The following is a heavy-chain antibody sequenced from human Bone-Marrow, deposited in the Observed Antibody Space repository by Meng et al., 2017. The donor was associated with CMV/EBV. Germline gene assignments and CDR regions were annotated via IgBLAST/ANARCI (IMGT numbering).Heavy chain of an antibody. CDR1: GGTFSSYA. CDR2: IIPIFGTA. Sequence: SVKVSCKASGGTFSSYAISWVRQAPGQGLEWMGGIIPIFGTANYAQKFQGRVTITTDESTSTAYMELSSLRSEDTAVYYCARQGMITIFGVVIGAFDIWGQGKMVTVSS. J-gene: IGHJ3*02. V-gene: IGHV1-69*05. D-gene: IGHD3-3*01. CDR3: ARQGMITIFGVVIGAFDI.